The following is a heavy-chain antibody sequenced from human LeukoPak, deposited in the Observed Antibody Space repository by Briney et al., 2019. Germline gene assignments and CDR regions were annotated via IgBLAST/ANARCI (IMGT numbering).Heavy chain of an antibody. CDR1: DYPFTNYG. Sequence: ASVKVSCKASDYPFTNYGISWVRQAPGQGLEWMGWISTYNGNTNYAQKLQGRVTMTTDTSTSTAYMELRGLRSDDTAVYYCARVYDILTGYSNWGQGTLVTVSS. CDR2: ISTYNGNT. D-gene: IGHD3-9*01. CDR3: ARVYDILTGYSN. J-gene: IGHJ4*02. V-gene: IGHV1-18*01.